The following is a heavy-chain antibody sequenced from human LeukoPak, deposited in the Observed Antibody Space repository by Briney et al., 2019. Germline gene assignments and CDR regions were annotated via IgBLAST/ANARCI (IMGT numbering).Heavy chain of an antibody. CDR2: IYYSGST. CDR3: ASGDRPYSSGWSPIYYYYGMDV. Sequence: PGGSLRLSCAASGFTFSSYWMNWARQAPGKGLEWIGSIYYSGSTYYNPSLKSRVTISVDTSKNQFSLKLSSVTAADTAVYYCASGDRPYSSGWSPIYYYYGMDVWGQGTTVTVSS. CDR1: GFTFSSYW. J-gene: IGHJ6*02. D-gene: IGHD6-19*01. V-gene: IGHV4-39*01.